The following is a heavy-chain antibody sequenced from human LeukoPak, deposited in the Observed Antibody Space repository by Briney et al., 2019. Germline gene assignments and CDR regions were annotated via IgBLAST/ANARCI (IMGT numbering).Heavy chain of an antibody. D-gene: IGHD3-22*01. CDR3: ARNRRSPNYYDSSGYYYEYYFDY. CDR2: ISYDGRNE. Sequence: GGSLRLSCAASGFTFSSYAMHWVRQAPGKGLERVAVISYDGRNEYYGDSVKGRFTISRDNSKNTLNLQMNSLRSEDTAVYYCARNRRSPNYYDSSGYYYEYYFDYWGQGTLVTVSS. J-gene: IGHJ4*02. CDR1: GFTFSSYA. V-gene: IGHV3-30*04.